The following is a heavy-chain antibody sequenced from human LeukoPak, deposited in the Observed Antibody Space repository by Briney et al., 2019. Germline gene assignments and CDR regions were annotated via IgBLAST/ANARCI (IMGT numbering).Heavy chain of an antibody. CDR3: AKEGIAAVYYFYGMDV. Sequence: PGGSLRLSCAASGFTFTNYAMNWVRQAPGKGLEWVSGISGSGGNTYYADSVKGRFTISRDNSKNTLYLQMNSLRADDTAVYYCAKEGIAAVYYFYGMDVWGQGTTVTVSS. CDR2: ISGSGGNT. V-gene: IGHV3-23*01. J-gene: IGHJ6*02. CDR1: GFTFTNYA. D-gene: IGHD6-13*01.